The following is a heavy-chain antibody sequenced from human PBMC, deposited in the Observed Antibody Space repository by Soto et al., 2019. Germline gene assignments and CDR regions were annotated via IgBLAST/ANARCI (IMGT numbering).Heavy chain of an antibody. CDR1: GFTFSSYG. CDR3: AKAAAGNDY. V-gene: IGHV3-30*18. J-gene: IGHJ4*02. Sequence: QVQLVESGGGVVQPGRSLRLSCAASGFTFSSYGMHWVRQAPGKGLEWVAVISYDGSNKYYADSVKGRFTISRDNSKNTLYLQMNSLRAEDTAVYYCAKAAAGNDYWGQGTLVTVSS. CDR2: ISYDGSNK. D-gene: IGHD6-19*01.